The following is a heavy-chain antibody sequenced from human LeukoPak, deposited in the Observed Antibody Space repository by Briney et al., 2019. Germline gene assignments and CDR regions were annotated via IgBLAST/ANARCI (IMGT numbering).Heavy chain of an antibody. CDR2: INAGNDNT. V-gene: IGHV1-3*01. Sequence: GASVKVSCKASGYTFTSYVFHWVRQAPGQRLEWMGWINAGNDNTRYSQKFQGRVTITRDTSASTVYMELSSLRSEDTAVYYCARDGGNYDFDYWGQGTLVTVSA. CDR3: ARDGGNYDFDY. D-gene: IGHD4-11*01. CDR1: GYTFTSYV. J-gene: IGHJ4*02.